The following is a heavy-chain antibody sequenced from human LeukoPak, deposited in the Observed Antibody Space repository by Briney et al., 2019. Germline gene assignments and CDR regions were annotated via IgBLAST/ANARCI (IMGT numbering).Heavy chain of an antibody. CDR3: ARGISGNYYAVDI. V-gene: IGHV4-59*01. J-gene: IGHJ3*02. D-gene: IGHD1-26*01. CDR1: GGSISSNY. Sequence: SETLSLTCSVSGGSISSNYWSWLRQPPGKELEWIGYLYYSGSTNYNPSFKSRVTISVDTSKDQFSLNLTSVTAADTAVYYCARGISGNYYAVDIWGQGTMVTVSS. CDR2: LYYSGST.